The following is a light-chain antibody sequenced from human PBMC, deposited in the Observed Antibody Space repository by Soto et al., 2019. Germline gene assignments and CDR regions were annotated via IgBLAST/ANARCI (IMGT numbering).Light chain of an antibody. CDR1: SRDVGGYNY. CDR3: SSYTGSSTLL. J-gene: IGLJ2*01. Sequence: QSALTQPASVPGSPGQSITISCTGTSRDVGGYNYVSWYHQHPGKAPKLMIYEVSNRPSGVSNRFSGSKSGKTASLTISGLQAEDEGDYYCSSYTGSSTLLFGGGTKVTVL. V-gene: IGLV2-14*01. CDR2: EVS.